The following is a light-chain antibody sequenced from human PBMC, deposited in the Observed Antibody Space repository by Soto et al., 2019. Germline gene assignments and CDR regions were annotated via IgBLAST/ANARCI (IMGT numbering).Light chain of an antibody. V-gene: IGKV3-15*01. CDR1: QSVSSN. CDR3: QQYNNWPPIT. CDR2: GAS. Sequence: EIVMTQSPATLSVSPGVRATLSCRASQSVSSNLAWYQQKPGQAPRLLIYGASTRATGIPARFSGSVSGTEFKLTISSLQSEDFSVYYCQQYNNWPPITFGQGTRLEIK. J-gene: IGKJ5*01.